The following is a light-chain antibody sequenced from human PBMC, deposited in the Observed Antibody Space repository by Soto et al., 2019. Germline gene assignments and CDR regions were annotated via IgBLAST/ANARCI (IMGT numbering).Light chain of an antibody. CDR2: DAS. CDR3: QQRGNWPWT. CDR1: QSVSSY. V-gene: IGKV3-11*01. J-gene: IGKJ1*01. Sequence: EIVLTQSPATLSLSPGERATLSCRASQSVSSYLAWYQQKPGQAPRLLIYDASNRATGIPARFSGSGSGTDFTLTISRLDPEDFAVYYCQQRGNWPWTFGQGTKVEIK.